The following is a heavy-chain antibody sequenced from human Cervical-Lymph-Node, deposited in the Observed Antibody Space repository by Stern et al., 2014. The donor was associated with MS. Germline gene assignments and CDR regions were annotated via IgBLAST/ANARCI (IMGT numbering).Heavy chain of an antibody. Sequence: VQLVQSGAEVKKPGSSVKVSCKVAGGIFSNEAINWVRQAPGQGLEWMGGIIPLFGAASYAQKFQDRVSITADKSTKTAFIELNRLTSEDTAVYYCARDSPIFPRPLKGEVDYWGQGTLVTVSS. CDR1: GGIFSNEA. CDR3: ARDSPIFPRPLKGEVDY. V-gene: IGHV1-69*06. CDR2: IIPLFGAA. J-gene: IGHJ4*02. D-gene: IGHD3-16*01.